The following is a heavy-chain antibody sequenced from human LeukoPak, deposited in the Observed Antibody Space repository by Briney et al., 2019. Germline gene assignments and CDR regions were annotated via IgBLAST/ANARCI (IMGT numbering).Heavy chain of an antibody. D-gene: IGHD3-10*01. V-gene: IGHV4-61*02. CDR3: ARGYYGSGHYNWFDP. CDR1: GGSISSGSYY. J-gene: IGHJ5*02. CDR2: IYTSGST. Sequence: SQTLSLTCTVSGGSISSGSYYWSWIRQPAGKGLEWIGRIYTSGSTNYNPSLKSRVTISVDTSKNQFSLKLSSVTAADTAVYYCARGYYGSGHYNWFDPWGQGTLVTVSS.